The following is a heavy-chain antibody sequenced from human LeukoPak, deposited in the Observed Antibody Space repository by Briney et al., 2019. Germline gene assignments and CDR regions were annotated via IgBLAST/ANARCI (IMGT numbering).Heavy chain of an antibody. V-gene: IGHV3-23*01. CDR3: AREGPPGISSDI. CDR2: ISETGRST. CDR1: GFTFSTFA. J-gene: IGHJ3*02. D-gene: IGHD3-10*01. Sequence: GGSLRLPCVASGFTFSTFAMNWVRQAPGKGLEWVSTISETGRSTYYADSVKGQFTISRDNSKNTLYLQMNSLRAEDTALYHCAREGPPGISSDIWGQGTMVTVSS.